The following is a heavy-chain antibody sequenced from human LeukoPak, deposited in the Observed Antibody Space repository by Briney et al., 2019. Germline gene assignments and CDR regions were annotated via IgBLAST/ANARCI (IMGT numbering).Heavy chain of an antibody. Sequence: GGSLRLSCAASGFTFSDYALSWVRQAPGKGLEWVAVISYDGSNKYYADSVKGRFTISRDNSKNTLYLQMNSLRAEDTAVYYCARDTAPGYYYGSGSVDYWGQGTLVTVSS. D-gene: IGHD3-10*01. CDR1: GFTFSDYA. CDR2: ISYDGSNK. CDR3: ARDTAPGYYYGSGSVDY. J-gene: IGHJ4*02. V-gene: IGHV3-30-3*01.